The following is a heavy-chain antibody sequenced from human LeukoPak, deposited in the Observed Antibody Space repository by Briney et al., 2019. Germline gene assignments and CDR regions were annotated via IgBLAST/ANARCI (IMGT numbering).Heavy chain of an antibody. V-gene: IGHV4-39*06. Sequence: SETLSLTCTVSGDSISSGSYYWGWIRQPPGKGLEWIGSIYYSGSTYYNPSLKSRVAISVDKSKNQFPLKLTSVTAADTAVYYCARDSSPYGMDVWGQGTTVTVSS. CDR2: IYYSGST. CDR1: GDSISSGSYY. J-gene: IGHJ6*02. CDR3: ARDSSPYGMDV. D-gene: IGHD2-15*01.